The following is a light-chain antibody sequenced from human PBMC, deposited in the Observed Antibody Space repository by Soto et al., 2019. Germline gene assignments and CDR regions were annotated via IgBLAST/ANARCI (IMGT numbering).Light chain of an antibody. CDR2: DVN. V-gene: IGLV2-8*01. CDR3: SSYAGSNNLYV. J-gene: IGLJ1*01. CDR1: SSDVGGYSS. Sequence: QPALTQPPSASGSPGQSVTISCTGTSSDVGGYSSVSWYQQHPGKAPKLMIYDVNNRPSGVPDRFSGSKSGNTASLTVSGLQAEDEADYYCSSYAGSNNLYVFGSGTKLTVL.